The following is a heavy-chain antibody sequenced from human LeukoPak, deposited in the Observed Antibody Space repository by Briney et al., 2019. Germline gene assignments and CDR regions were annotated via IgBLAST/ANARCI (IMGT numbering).Heavy chain of an antibody. CDR2: VYQSGTT. J-gene: IGHJ4*02. Sequence: SETLSLTCTVSGFSISSGLYWGWVRPPPGAGLEWSGSVYQSGTTYNNPSLRSRVTTSVDMSKTQCSLRLRPVTAADPAVYYCARIFIRNGYSSYFDCWGQGALVTVSS. CDR1: GFSISSGLY. CDR3: ARIFIRNGYSSYFDC. V-gene: IGHV4-38-2*02. D-gene: IGHD5-18*01.